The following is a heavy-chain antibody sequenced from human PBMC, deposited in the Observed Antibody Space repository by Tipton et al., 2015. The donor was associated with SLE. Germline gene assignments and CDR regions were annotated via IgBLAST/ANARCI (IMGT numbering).Heavy chain of an antibody. CDR2: ISGSGGST. J-gene: IGHJ4*02. Sequence: SLRLSCAASGFTFDDYTMHWVRQAPGKGLEWVSAISGSGGSTYYADSVKGRFTISRDNSKNTLYLQMNSLRAEDTAVYYCAKESNSIRGYSSSSLGDYWGQGTLITVSS. CDR3: AKESNSIRGYSSSSLGDY. D-gene: IGHD6-6*01. CDR1: GFTFDDYT. V-gene: IGHV3-23*01.